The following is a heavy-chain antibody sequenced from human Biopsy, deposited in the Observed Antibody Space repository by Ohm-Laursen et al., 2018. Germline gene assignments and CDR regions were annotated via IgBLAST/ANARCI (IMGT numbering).Heavy chain of an antibody. CDR1: GFIFSDYG. J-gene: IGHJ4*01. CDR2: ISGSSNNI. V-gene: IGHV3-9*03. Sequence: LSLTCAASGFIFSDYGMHWVRQAPGKGLEWVSGISGSSNNIIYADSVRGRFTISRDNAKSSLYLEMNSLRSEDMAFYYCTKRRTAVRPFDSWGHGTLVTVSS. CDR3: TKRRTAVRPFDS. D-gene: IGHD6-25*01.